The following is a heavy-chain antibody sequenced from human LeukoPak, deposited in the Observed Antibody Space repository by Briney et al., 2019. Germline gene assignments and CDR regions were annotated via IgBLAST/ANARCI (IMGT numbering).Heavy chain of an antibody. J-gene: IGHJ4*02. CDR3: ARDERYCSGGSCTLFDY. V-gene: IGHV1-69*05. CDR2: IIPIFGTA. CDR1: GGTFISYA. D-gene: IGHD2-15*01. Sequence: SVKVSCKASGGTFISYAISWVRQAPGQGLEWMGRIIPIFGTANYAQKFQGRVTITTDESTSTAYMELSSLRSEDTAVYYCARDERYCSGGSCTLFDYWGQGTLVTVSS.